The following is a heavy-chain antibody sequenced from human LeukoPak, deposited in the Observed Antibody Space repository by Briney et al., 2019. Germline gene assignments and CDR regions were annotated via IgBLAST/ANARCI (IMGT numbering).Heavy chain of an antibody. J-gene: IGHJ4*02. CDR3: ARQLYGSDY. CDR2: VNHSGYT. V-gene: IGHV4-34*01. Sequence: SETLSLTCAVSGVSFSTYYWSWIRQSPEKGLEWIGEVNHSGYTNYNPSLKSRVTISVDTSKNQFSLKLSSVAAADTAVYYCARQLYGSDYWGQGTLVTVSS. CDR1: GVSFSTYY. D-gene: IGHD4-17*01.